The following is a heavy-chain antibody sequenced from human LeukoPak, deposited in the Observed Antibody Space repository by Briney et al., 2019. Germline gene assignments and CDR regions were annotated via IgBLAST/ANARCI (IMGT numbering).Heavy chain of an antibody. Sequence: SETLSLTCTVSGGSISSGGYYWSWIRQPPGTGLEWIGEINHSGSTNYNPSLKSRVTISVDTSKNQFSLKLSSVTAADTAVYYCARGGWELTNFDYWGQGTLVTVSS. CDR1: GGSISSGGYY. V-gene: IGHV4-39*07. J-gene: IGHJ4*02. D-gene: IGHD1-26*01. CDR3: ARGGWELTNFDY. CDR2: INHSGST.